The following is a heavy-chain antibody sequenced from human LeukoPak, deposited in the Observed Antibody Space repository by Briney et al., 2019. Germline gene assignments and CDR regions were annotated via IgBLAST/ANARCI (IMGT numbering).Heavy chain of an antibody. D-gene: IGHD3-10*01. Sequence: GGSLRLPCAASGFTFGSYAMYWVRQAPGKGLEWVAVISYDGSNKYYADSVKGRFTISRDNSKNTLYLQMNSLRAEDTAVYYCARGGGWFGESQPLDYWGQETLVTVSS. CDR2: ISYDGSNK. CDR3: ARGGGWFGESQPLDY. J-gene: IGHJ4*02. V-gene: IGHV3-30*04. CDR1: GFTFGSYA.